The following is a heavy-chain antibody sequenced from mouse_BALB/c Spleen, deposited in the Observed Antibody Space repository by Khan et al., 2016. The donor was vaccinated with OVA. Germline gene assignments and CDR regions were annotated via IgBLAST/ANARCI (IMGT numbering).Heavy chain of an antibody. CDR1: GFNIKDTY. D-gene: IGHD2-1*01. J-gene: IGHJ3*01. CDR2: IDPANGNT. Sequence: VQLKQSGAELVKPGSSVKLSCTASGFNIKDTYMPWVKQRPDQGLEWIGRIDPANGNTKYDPQFQGQATITAYTSSNTAYLLLSSLTSEDPAVYCCARAGKWAWFAYWCQGTLVTVSA. V-gene: IGHV14-3*02. CDR3: ARAGKWAWFAY.